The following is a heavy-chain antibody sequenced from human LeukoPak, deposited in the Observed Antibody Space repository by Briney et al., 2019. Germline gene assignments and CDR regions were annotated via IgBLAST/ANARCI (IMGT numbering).Heavy chain of an antibody. Sequence: SGTLSLTCTVSGGSISSHYWSWIRQPPGKGLEWVGYIYYSGSTNYNPSLKSRVTISVDTSNNQFSLKLSSVTAADTAVYYCARRVAAAGIYYFDYWGQGTLVTVSS. J-gene: IGHJ4*02. D-gene: IGHD6-13*01. V-gene: IGHV4-59*11. CDR3: ARRVAAAGIYYFDY. CDR2: IYYSGST. CDR1: GGSISSHY.